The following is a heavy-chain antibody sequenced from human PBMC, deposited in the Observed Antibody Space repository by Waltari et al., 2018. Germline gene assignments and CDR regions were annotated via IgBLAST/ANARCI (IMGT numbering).Heavy chain of an antibody. D-gene: IGHD2-2*01. CDR3: ATYCSSTSCHAVDY. J-gene: IGHJ4*02. CDR2: IILIFGTA. V-gene: IGHV1-69*12. CDR1: GGTFSSYA. Sequence: QVQLVQSGAEVKKPGSSVKVSCKASGGTFSSYAISWVRQAPGQGLEWMGGIILIFGTANYAQKFQGRVTITADESTSTAYMELSSLRSEDTAVYFCATYCSSTSCHAVDYWGQGTLVTVSS.